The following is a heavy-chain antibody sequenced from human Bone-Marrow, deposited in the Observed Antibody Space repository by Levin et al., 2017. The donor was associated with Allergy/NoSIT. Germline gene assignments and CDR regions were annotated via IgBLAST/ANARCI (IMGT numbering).Heavy chain of an antibody. Sequence: GESLKISCAASGFTFSSHWMSWVRQAPGKGPEWVANIKQDGSKKYYVDSVKGRFTISRDNAKNSVYLEMDSLRAEDTAVYYCARDGRASGGEGSGYESYYFDNWGQGTLVTVSS. CDR1: GFTFSSHW. V-gene: IGHV3-7*01. D-gene: IGHD1-26*01. J-gene: IGHJ4*02. CDR2: IKQDGSKK. CDR3: ARDGRASGGEGSGYESYYFDN.